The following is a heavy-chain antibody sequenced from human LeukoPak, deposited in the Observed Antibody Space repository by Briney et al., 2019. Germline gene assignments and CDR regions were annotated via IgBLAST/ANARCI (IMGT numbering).Heavy chain of an antibody. CDR1: GFTFSSYS. J-gene: IGHJ4*02. CDR2: ISSSSSYI. V-gene: IGHV3-21*01. CDR3: ARSGIVGATVYYFDY. Sequence: GGSLRLSCAASGFTFSSYSMNWVRQAPGKGLEWVSSISSSSSYIYYADSVKGRFTISRDNAKNSLYLQMNSLRAEDTAVYYCARSGIVGATVYYFDYWGQGTLVTVSS. D-gene: IGHD1-26*01.